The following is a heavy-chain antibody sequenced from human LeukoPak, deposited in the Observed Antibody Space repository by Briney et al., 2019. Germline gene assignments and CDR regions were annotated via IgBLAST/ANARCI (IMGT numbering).Heavy chain of an antibody. J-gene: IGHJ4*02. D-gene: IGHD1-26*01. V-gene: IGHV4-59*08. CDR1: GGSISTSY. CDR2: LTYTGTT. Sequence: PSETLSLTCTVSGGSISTSYWSWIRQPPGKGLEWIGYLTYTGTTNSHPSLKSRVSISIDTPKTHFSLELSSVTAADTAVYYCARGAKWAYLFDLWGQGTLVTVSS. CDR3: ARGAKWAYLFDL.